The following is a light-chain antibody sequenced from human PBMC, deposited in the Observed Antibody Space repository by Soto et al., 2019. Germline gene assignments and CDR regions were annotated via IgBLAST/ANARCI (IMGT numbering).Light chain of an antibody. CDR1: SSDVGGYNY. CDR2: EVS. CDR3: SSYAGSNS. J-gene: IGLJ1*01. Sequence: QSALTQPPSASGSPGQSVTISCTGTSSDVGGYNYVSWYQQHPGKAPKLMIYEVSKRPSGVPDRFSGSKSGNTASLTVSGLQGEDEADYYCSSYAGSNSFGTGTKLTVL. V-gene: IGLV2-8*01.